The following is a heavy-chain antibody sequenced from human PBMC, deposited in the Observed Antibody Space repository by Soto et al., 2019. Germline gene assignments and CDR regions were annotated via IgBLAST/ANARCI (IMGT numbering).Heavy chain of an antibody. J-gene: IGHJ5*02. V-gene: IGHV4-31*03. CDR3: ARASQGGSWSGYPNWFDP. CDR1: GGSISSGGYY. D-gene: IGHD3-3*01. Sequence: SETLSLTCTVSGGSISSGGYYWSWIRQHPGKGLEWIGYIYYSGSTYYNPSLKSRVTISVDTSKNQFSLKLSSVSAADTAVYYCARASQGGSWSGYPNWFDPWGQGTLVTVSS. CDR2: IYYSGST.